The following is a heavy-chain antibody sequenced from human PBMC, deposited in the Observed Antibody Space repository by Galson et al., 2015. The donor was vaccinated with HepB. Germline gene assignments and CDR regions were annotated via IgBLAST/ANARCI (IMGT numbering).Heavy chain of an antibody. CDR2: ISYDGSNK. J-gene: IGHJ4*02. D-gene: IGHD3-10*01. CDR3: AKGVGELWGYFDY. Sequence: SLRLSCAASGFTFSSYGMHWVRQAPGKGLEWVAVISYDGSNKYYADSVKGRFTISRDNSKNTLYLQMNSLRAEDTAVYYCAKGVGELWGYFDYWGQGTLVTVSS. V-gene: IGHV3-30*18. CDR1: GFTFSSYG.